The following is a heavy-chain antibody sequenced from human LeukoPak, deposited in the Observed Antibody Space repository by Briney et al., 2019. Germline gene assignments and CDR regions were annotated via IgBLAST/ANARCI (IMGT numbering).Heavy chain of an antibody. D-gene: IGHD2-15*01. CDR1: GYTFTGYY. Sequence: GASVKVSCKASGYTFTGYYMHWVRQAPGQGLEWMGWINPNSGGTNYAQKFQGRVTMTRDTSISTAYMELGRLRSDDTAVYYCASICGYSGDYYYGMDVWGQGTTVTVSS. CDR3: ASICGYSGDYYYGMDV. V-gene: IGHV1-2*02. CDR2: INPNSGGT. J-gene: IGHJ6*02.